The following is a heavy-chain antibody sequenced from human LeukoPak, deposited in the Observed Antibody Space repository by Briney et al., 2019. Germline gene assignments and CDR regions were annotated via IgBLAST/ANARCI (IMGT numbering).Heavy chain of an antibody. Sequence: GGSLRLSCAASGXTFSTYGVHWVRQAPGKGLEWVAVIWYDGSDKYYADSVKGRFTISRDNSKNTLYLQMNSLRAEDTAVYYCARHGMDVWGQGTTVTVSS. CDR2: IWYDGSDK. CDR1: GXTFSTYG. J-gene: IGHJ6*02. CDR3: ARHGMDV. V-gene: IGHV3-33*01.